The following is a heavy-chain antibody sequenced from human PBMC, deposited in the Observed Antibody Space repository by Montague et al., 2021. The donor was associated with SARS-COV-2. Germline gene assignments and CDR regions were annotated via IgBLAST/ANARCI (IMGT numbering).Heavy chain of an antibody. V-gene: IGHV4-59*01. J-gene: IGHJ4*02. CDR2: IYYCGSA. CDR3: ARSRENYNILTGYPYYFDY. CDR1: GGSISRYY. Sequence: SETLSLTCTVSGGSISRYYWNWIRQPPGKGLELVSYIYYCGSANXNHYLKIRVTISVETSKNQFSLTLSSVTAADTAVYYCARSRENYNILTGYPYYFDYWGQGTLVTVSS. D-gene: IGHD3-9*01.